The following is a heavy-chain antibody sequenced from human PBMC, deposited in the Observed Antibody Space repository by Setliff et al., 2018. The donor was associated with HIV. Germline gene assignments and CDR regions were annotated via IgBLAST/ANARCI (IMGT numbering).Heavy chain of an antibody. J-gene: IGHJ4*02. D-gene: IGHD1-26*01. V-gene: IGHV3-21*01. CDR3: AAVFTGEPGRSLDY. CDR2: ISSSGSYI. CDR1: GFTFISST. Sequence: GGSLRLSCTVSGFTFISSTMNWVRQAPGKGLEWVASISSSGSYIHYADSLKGRFTISRDNAKNSQYLLMSDLRAEDTAAYYCAAVFTGEPGRSLDYWGQGTPVTVSS.